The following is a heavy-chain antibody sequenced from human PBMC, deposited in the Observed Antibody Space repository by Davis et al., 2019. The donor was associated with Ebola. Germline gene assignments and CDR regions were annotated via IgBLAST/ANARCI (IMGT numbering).Heavy chain of an antibody. CDR3: TTRLVNHFDY. V-gene: IGHV3-9*01. J-gene: IGHJ4*02. CDR2: ISWNSDKT. Sequence: SLKISCAASGFTFDDYVMYWVRQAPGKGLEWVAGISWNSDKTVYADAVKGRFTISRDDSKNTVFLHMNTLRAEDTAIYYCTTRLVNHFDYWGQGTLVTVSS. D-gene: IGHD6-19*01. CDR1: GFTFDDYV.